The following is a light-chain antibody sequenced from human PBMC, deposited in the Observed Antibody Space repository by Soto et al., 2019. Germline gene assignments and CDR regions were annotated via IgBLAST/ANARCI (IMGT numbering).Light chain of an antibody. Sequence: DIQMTQSPSTLSASVGDRVTISCRASQNVNIWLAWYQHKPGTAPKVLIYKSSTLEAGVPTRFSGSGSGTEFTPTISGLQPDDFVSYCCQQYNTYSRTFGQGTTVVIK. CDR1: QNVNIW. V-gene: IGKV1-5*03. CDR2: KSS. J-gene: IGKJ2*01. CDR3: QQYNTYSRT.